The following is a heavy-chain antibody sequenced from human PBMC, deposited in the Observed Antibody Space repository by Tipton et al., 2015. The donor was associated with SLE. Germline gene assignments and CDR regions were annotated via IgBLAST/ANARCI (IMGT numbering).Heavy chain of an antibody. CDR2: IKSKTDGGTT. D-gene: IGHD4-17*01. Sequence: WIRQPPGKGLEWVGRIKSKTDGGTTDYAAPVKGRFTISRDDSKNTLYLQMNSLKTEDTAVYYCTTAPGDYRDYWGQGTLVTVSS. CDR3: TTAPGDYRDY. V-gene: IGHV3-15*01. J-gene: IGHJ4*02.